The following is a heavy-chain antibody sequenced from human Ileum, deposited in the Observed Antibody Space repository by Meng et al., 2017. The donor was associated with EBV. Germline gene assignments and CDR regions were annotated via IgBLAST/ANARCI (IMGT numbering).Heavy chain of an antibody. Sequence: QGQRQESGPGLVKPSATRSLTCSVSGGSVSSNDYHWSWIRQPPGKGLEWIGCMYDSENAKYNPSLNSRVTISIDTTRNHFVLKLTSVTAADTAVYYCAYYFVGRGGPGSWGQGTLVTVSS. CDR1: GGSVSSNDYH. J-gene: IGHJ5*02. D-gene: IGHD3-9*01. CDR2: MYDSENA. CDR3: AYYFVGRGGPGS. V-gene: IGHV4-61*03.